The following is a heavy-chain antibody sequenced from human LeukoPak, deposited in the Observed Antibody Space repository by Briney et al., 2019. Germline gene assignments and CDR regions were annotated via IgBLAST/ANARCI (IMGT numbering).Heavy chain of an antibody. D-gene: IGHD3-3*01. V-gene: IGHV4-30-2*01. CDR2: IYHSGGT. CDR1: GGSVRSGGYS. Sequence: SETLSLTCAVSGGSVRSGGYSWSWIRQPPGKGLEWIGYIYHSGGTYYNPSLKSRVTISVDRSKNQFSLKLSSVTAADTAAYYCARAPSGAYDFYYFDYWGQGTLVTVSS. J-gene: IGHJ4*02. CDR3: ARAPSGAYDFYYFDY.